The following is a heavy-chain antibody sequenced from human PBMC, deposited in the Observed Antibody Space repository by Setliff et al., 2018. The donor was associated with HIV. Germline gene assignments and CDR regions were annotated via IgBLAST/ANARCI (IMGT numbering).Heavy chain of an antibody. D-gene: IGHD2-15*01. Sequence: GGSLRLSCAASGFTFSTAWMNWVRQAPGKGLEWVGHIKSKTDGGTTDYAAPVKGRFTISRDDSKNTLYLQMNSLKTEDTAVYYCTTALTYGGTKNWGQGTLVTVSS. V-gene: IGHV3-15*01. CDR3: TTALTYGGTKN. J-gene: IGHJ4*02. CDR1: GFTFSTAW. CDR2: IKSKTDGGTT.